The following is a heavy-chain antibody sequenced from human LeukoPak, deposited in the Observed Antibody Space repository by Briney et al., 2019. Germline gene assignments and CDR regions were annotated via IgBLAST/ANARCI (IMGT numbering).Heavy chain of an antibody. Sequence: GGSLRLSCAASGFTVSSNYMSWVRQAPGKGLEWVSVIYSGGSTYYADSVKGRFAISRDNSKNTLYLQMNSLRAEDTAVYYCARVGYYDSSGSDYWGQGTLVTVSS. CDR3: ARVGYYDSSGSDY. J-gene: IGHJ4*02. V-gene: IGHV3-53*01. CDR1: GFTVSSNY. CDR2: IYSGGST. D-gene: IGHD3-22*01.